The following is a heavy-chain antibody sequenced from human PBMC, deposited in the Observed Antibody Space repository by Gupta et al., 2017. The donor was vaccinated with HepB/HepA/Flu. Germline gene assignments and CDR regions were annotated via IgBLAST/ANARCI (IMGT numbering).Heavy chain of an antibody. Sequence: EVHLLESGGGLVQPGGSLRLSCAASGFPFSSYAMSWVRQAPGKGLEWVSAISGGGGSTYYADSVKGRFTISRDNSKNTLYLQMNSLRAEDTAVYYCAKPHYSDSGGYYLDYWGQGTLATVSS. J-gene: IGHJ4*02. CDR2: ISGGGGST. CDR1: GFPFSSYA. D-gene: IGHD3-22*01. V-gene: IGHV3-23*01. CDR3: AKPHYSDSGGYYLDY.